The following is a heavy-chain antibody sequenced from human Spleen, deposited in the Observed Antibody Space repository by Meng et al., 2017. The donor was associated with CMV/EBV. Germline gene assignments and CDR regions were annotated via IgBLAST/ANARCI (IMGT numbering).Heavy chain of an antibody. J-gene: IGHJ4*02. Sequence: GESLKISCAASGFTFRSYWMNWVRQVPGKGLEWVANIKQDGSEKYYVDSVKGRFTISRDNAKNSLYLQMNSLRAEDTAVYYCARDWSGTSGGIDYWGQGTLVTVSS. V-gene: IGHV3-7*01. D-gene: IGHD3-3*01. CDR1: GFTFRSYW. CDR3: ARDWSGTSGGIDY. CDR2: IKQDGSEK.